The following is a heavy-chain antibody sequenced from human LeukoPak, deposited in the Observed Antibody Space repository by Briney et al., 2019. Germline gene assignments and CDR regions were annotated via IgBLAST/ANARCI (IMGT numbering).Heavy chain of an antibody. J-gene: IGHJ4*02. Sequence: KVGESLKISCKGSGYSFTNYWIGWVRQMPGKGLEWMGIIYPGDSDTRYSPSFQGQVTISADKSIGTAYLQWGSLKASDTAMYYCARRADSSAYYTYWGQGTLVTVSS. V-gene: IGHV5-51*01. CDR3: ARRADSSAYYTY. CDR2: IYPGDSDT. CDR1: GYSFTNYW. D-gene: IGHD3-22*01.